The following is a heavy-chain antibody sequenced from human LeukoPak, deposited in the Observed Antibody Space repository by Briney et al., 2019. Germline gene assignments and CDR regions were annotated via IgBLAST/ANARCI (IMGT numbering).Heavy chain of an antibody. CDR3: AKDGNSTYYFDY. Sequence: GGSLRLSCAASGFTFSSYAMSWVRQAPGKGLEWVSAISGSGGSTYYADSVKGRLTISRDNSKNTLYLQMNSLRAEDTAVYYCAKDGNSTYYFDYWGQGTLVTVSS. D-gene: IGHD2-21*01. CDR2: ISGSGGST. CDR1: GFTFSSYA. V-gene: IGHV3-23*01. J-gene: IGHJ4*02.